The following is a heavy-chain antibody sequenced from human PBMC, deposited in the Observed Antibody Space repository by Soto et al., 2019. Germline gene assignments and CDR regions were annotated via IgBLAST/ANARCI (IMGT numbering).Heavy chain of an antibody. D-gene: IGHD6-13*01. J-gene: IGHJ4*02. CDR3: AKDIWADVSIAAAGTGFDY. CDR2: ISWNSGSI. Sequence: EVQLVESGGGLVQPGRSLRLSCAASGFTFDDYAMHWVRQAPGKGLEWVSGISWNSGSIGYADSVKGRFTISRDNAKNSLYLQMNSLRAEDTALYYCAKDIWADVSIAAAGTGFDYWGQGTLVTVPS. CDR1: GFTFDDYA. V-gene: IGHV3-9*01.